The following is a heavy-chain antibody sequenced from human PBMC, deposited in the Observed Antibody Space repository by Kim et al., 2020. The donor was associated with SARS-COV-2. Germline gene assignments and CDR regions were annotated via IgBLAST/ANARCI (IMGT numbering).Heavy chain of an antibody. CDR2: IWYDGSNK. CDR1: GFTFSSYG. CDR3: ARVGYSSGWYDYYYYGMDV. D-gene: IGHD6-19*01. Sequence: GGSLRLSCAASGFTFSSYGMHWVRQAPGKGLEWVAVIWYDGSNKYYADSVKGRFTISRDNSKNTLYLQMNSLRAEDTAVYYCARVGYSSGWYDYYYYGMDVWGQGTTVTVSS. V-gene: IGHV3-33*01. J-gene: IGHJ6*02.